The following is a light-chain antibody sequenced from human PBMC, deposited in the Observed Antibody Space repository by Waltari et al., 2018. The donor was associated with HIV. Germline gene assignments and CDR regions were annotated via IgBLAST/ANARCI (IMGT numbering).Light chain of an antibody. CDR1: SSDVGGYNF. Sequence: QSALTQPASVSGSPGQSITISCTGTSSDVGGYNFVSWYQQYPGKAPKLMIFEVSNRPSGASNRFSGSKSGNTASLTISGLQAEDEADYFCSSYTARTTRVFGTGTKVTVL. CDR3: SSYTARTTRV. CDR2: EVS. J-gene: IGLJ1*01. V-gene: IGLV2-14*01.